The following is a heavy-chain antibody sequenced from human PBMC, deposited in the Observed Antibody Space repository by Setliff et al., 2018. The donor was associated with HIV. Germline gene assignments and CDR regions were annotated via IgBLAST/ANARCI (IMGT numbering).Heavy chain of an antibody. CDR1: GYTFTTYG. V-gene: IGHV1-18*04. D-gene: IGHD3-10*01. CDR3: ARDYYDLSSYHHYRHDCFDP. CDR2: ISPNFGHT. Sequence: GASVKVSCKASGYTFTTYGISWVRQAPGHGLEWMGWISPNFGHTKYAQKFLDRVTMTIDTATSRAYMELRSLRSDDTAVYYCARDYYDLSSYHHYRHDCFDPWGQGTLVTVSS. J-gene: IGHJ5*02.